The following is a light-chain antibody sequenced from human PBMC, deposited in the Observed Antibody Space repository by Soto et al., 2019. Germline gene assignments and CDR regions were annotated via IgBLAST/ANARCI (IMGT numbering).Light chain of an antibody. Sequence: EIVMTQSPATLSVSPGERATLSCRASQSVSSDLAWYHQKPGQAPRLLIYGASNRATGIPARFSGSGSGTDFTLTISSLEPEDFAVYFCQQRSSWPLTFGGGTKVDIK. CDR1: QSVSSD. V-gene: IGKV3-11*01. CDR3: QQRSSWPLT. CDR2: GAS. J-gene: IGKJ4*02.